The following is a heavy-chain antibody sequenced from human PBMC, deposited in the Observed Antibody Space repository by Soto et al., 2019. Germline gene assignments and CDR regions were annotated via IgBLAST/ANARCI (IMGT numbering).Heavy chain of an antibody. Sequence: QVQLQESRRGLVKPSGTLSLTCSVSGDSITNDRWWSWVRQSPGKGLEGIGEIYHSGRTNYNPSLKSRVIISVDKSKNNFSLTLSSVTAADTAVYYCTANGYYSLDYWGQGSLVTVSS. D-gene: IGHD5-12*01. CDR3: TANGYYSLDY. J-gene: IGHJ4*02. CDR2: IYHSGRT. CDR1: GDSITNDRW. V-gene: IGHV4-4*02.